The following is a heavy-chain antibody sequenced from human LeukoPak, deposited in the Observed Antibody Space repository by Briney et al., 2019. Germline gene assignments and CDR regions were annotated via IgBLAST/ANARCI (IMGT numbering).Heavy chain of an antibody. CDR2: IDASGGST. J-gene: IGHJ4*02. CDR1: GDTFTSYY. D-gene: IGHD3-22*01. Sequence: ASVKVSCTASGDTFTSYYMHWVRQAPGQRLEWMGIIDASGGSTSNAQKFQGRVTMTRDTSTGTVYMELSGLRSEDTAVYYCARGGGFYSSGYRPDYWGQGTLVTVSS. CDR3: ARGGGFYSSGYRPDY. V-gene: IGHV1-46*01.